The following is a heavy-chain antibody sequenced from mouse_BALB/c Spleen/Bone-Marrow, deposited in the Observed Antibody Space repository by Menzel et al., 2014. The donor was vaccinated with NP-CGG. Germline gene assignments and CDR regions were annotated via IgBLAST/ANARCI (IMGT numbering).Heavy chain of an antibody. CDR2: IYTGSGST. D-gene: IGHD4-1*01. CDR3: ARGAWSNCDYFYY. Sequence: VKLQQSGAELVKPWTSVMLSCKAYGYNFTSYWINWGKLRPGQGLVRIGDIYTGSGSTNYNEKFKSKATLTEDTSSSASYMQLSSLASEDSALYYCARGAWSNCDYFYYWVEGSTLTIAS. CDR1: GYNFTSYW. J-gene: IGHJ2*01. V-gene: IGHV1-55*01.